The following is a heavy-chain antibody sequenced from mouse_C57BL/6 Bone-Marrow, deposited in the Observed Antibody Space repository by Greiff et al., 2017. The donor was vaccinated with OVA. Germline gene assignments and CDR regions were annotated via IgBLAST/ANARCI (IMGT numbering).Heavy chain of an antibody. V-gene: IGHV3-6*01. D-gene: IGHD1-1*01. CDR3: ARSASYYGSSPAGFAY. Sequence: EESGPGLVKPSQSLSLTCSVTGYSITSGYYWNWIRQFPGNKLEWMGYISYDGSNNYNPSLKNRISITRDTSKNQFFLKLNSVTTEDTATYYWARSASYYGSSPAGFAYWGQGTLVTVSA. CDR1: GYSITSGYY. CDR2: ISYDGSN. J-gene: IGHJ3*01.